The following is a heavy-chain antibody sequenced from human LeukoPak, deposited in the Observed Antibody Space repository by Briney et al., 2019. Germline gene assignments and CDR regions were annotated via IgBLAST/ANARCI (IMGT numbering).Heavy chain of an antibody. CDR2: IKQDGSDK. D-gene: IGHD1-14*01. J-gene: IGHJ4*02. CDR3: AREVWGPEY. CDR1: GFTFTKYW. Sequence: GGSLRLSCAASGFTFTKYWMTGVRQAPGKGLEGVGNIKQDGSDKNYMDSVKGRFTISRDNTKNSVYLQMSSLRAADTAVYYCAREVWGPEYWGQGTLVTVSS. V-gene: IGHV3-7*01.